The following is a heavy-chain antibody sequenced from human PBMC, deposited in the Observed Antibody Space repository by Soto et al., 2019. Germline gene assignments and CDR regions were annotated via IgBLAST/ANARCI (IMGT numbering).Heavy chain of an antibody. Sequence: QVQLVESGGGVVQPGRSLRLSCAASGFTFSSYGMHWVRQAPGKGLEWVAVISYDGSNKYYADSVKGRFTISRDNSKNSLYLQMNSLRSDDTAVYYCAKEGYDILTGPKGYFDYWGQGTLVTVSS. CDR2: ISYDGSNK. CDR1: GFTFSSYG. V-gene: IGHV3-30*18. CDR3: AKEGYDILTGPKGYFDY. D-gene: IGHD3-9*01. J-gene: IGHJ4*02.